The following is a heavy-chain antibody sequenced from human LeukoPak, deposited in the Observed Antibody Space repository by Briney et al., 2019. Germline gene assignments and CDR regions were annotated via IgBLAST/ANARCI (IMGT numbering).Heavy chain of an antibody. CDR1: GGSISSGSYY. CDR2: IYTSGST. V-gene: IGHV4-61*02. D-gene: IGHD2-2*01. J-gene: IGHJ4*02. CDR3: ARGGGYCSSTSCYHLDY. Sequence: SETLSLTCTVSGGSISSGSYYWSWIRQPAGKGLEWIGRIYTSGSTNYNPSLKSRVTMSVDTSKNQFSLKLSSVTAADTAVYYCARGGGYCSSTSCYHLDYWGQGTLVTVSS.